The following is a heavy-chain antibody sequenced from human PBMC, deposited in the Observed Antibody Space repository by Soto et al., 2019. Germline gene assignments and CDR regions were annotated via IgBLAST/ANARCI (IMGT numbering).Heavy chain of an antibody. V-gene: IGHV3-11*01. D-gene: IGHD2-2*01. CDR3: ARATWFVGVVPAAKGIIFDY. J-gene: IGHJ4*02. CDR2: ISSSGSTI. CDR1: GFTFSDYY. Sequence: PGGSLRLSCAASGFTFSDYYMSWIRQAPGKGLEWVSYISSSGSTIYYADSVKGRFTISRDNAKNSLYLQMNSLRAEDTAVYYCARATWFVGVVPAAKGIIFDYWGQGTLVTVSS.